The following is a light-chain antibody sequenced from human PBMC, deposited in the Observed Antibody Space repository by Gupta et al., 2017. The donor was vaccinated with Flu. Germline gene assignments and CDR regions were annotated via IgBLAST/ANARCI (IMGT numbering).Light chain of an antibody. CDR3: QSYDTSLSGWV. Sequence: QSVLTQPPSASAPPGQSVTISCTGSSSNIGAGYDVHWYQQLPGTAPKVLIYGSSNRPSGVPDRFFASKSGTSASLAITGLQAEDEADYYCQSYDTSLSGWVFGGGTKVTVL. V-gene: IGLV1-40*01. J-gene: IGLJ3*02. CDR1: SSNIGAGYD. CDR2: GSS.